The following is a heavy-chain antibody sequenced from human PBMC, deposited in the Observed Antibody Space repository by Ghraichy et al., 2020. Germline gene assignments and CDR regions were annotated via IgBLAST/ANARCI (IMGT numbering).Heavy chain of an antibody. CDR3: AREDCDY. CDR2: IRYEGRNK. J-gene: IGHJ4*02. CDR1: RFNFSSFG. Sequence: GGSLRLSCAASRFNFSSFGMHWVRQAPGKGLEWVAFIRYEGRNKHYADSVKGRFTISRDNSKNTLYLQMKSLRTDDTAVYYCAREDCDYWGRGTLVTVSS. V-gene: IGHV3-30*02.